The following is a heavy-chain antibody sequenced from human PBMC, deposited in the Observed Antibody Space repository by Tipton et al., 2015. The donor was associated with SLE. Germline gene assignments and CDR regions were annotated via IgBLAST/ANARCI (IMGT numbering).Heavy chain of an antibody. CDR1: GGSISSYY. CDR3: ASSLPSRSHLYYYYMDV. Sequence: TLSLTCTVSGGSISSYYWSWIRQPPGKGLEWIGYIYYSGSTNYNPSLKSRVTISVDTSKNQFSLKLSSVTAADTAVYYCASSLPSRSHLYYYYMDVWGKGTTVTVSS. CDR2: IYYSGST. J-gene: IGHJ6*03. V-gene: IGHV4-59*07.